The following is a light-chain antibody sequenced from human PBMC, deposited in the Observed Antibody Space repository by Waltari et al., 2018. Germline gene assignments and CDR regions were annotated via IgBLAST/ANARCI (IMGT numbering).Light chain of an antibody. V-gene: IGKV1-39*01. CDR2: LAS. CDR1: QSISTS. Sequence: IEMTQSPSSLPASVGDRGTITCRASQSISTSLNWYQQIPGKAPKLLIYLASTLQSGVPSRFSGSGSGTDFSLTISSLQPEDFATYYCQQSYITAYTFGQGTKVEIQ. CDR3: QQSYITAYT. J-gene: IGKJ2*01.